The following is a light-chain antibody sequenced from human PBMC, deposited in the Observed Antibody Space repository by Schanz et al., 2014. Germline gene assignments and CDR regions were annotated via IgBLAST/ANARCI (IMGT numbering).Light chain of an antibody. CDR1: QSVSSN. CDR3: QQYDGSVT. CDR2: GAS. Sequence: EIVLTQSPATLSLSPGERATLSCRATQSVSSNLAWYQQKPGQAPRLLIYGASTRATGVPARFSGSGSGTEFTLTISSLQSEDFAVYYCQQYDGSVTFGQGTRLEIK. J-gene: IGKJ5*01. V-gene: IGKV3-15*01.